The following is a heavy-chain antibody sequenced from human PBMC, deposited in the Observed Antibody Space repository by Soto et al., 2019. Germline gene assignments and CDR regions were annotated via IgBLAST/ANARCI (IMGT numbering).Heavy chain of an antibody. CDR1: GGSISSGNYY. CDR2: ISYSGTT. CDR3: ATMGTPVTGLYYFDY. Sequence: QVQLQESGPGLVKPSQTLSLTCTVSGGSISSGNYYWSWIRQPPGKGLEWIGFISYSGTTHYSASRRSRVSISVDTSKNQFSLDLSSVTAADTVVYYCATMGTPVTGLYYFDYWGQGTLVTVSS. V-gene: IGHV4-30-4*01. D-gene: IGHD4-17*01. J-gene: IGHJ4*02.